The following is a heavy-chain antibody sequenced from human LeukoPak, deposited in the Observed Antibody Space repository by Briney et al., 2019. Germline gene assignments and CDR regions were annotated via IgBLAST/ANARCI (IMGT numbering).Heavy chain of an antibody. D-gene: IGHD6-19*01. CDR3: ARKQEDSSGWYADDAFDI. CDR2: INPNSGGT. CDR1: GYTFTGYY. J-gene: IGHJ3*02. V-gene: IGHV1-2*02. Sequence: ASVKVSFKASGYTFTGYYMHWVRQAPGQGLEWMGWINPNSGGTNYAQKCQGRVTMTRDTSISTAYMELSRLRSDDTAVYYCARKQEDSSGWYADDAFDIWGQGTMVTVSS.